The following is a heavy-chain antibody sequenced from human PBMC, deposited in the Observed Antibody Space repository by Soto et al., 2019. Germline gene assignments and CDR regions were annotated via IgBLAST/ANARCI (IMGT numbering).Heavy chain of an antibody. CDR1: GGSISSSNW. CDR2: IYHSGST. D-gene: IGHD3-22*01. Sequence: LSLTCAVSGGSISSSNWWSWVRQPPGKGLEWIGEIYHSGSTNYNPSLKSRVTISVDKSKNQFSLKLSSVTAADTAVYYCATTKINYYDSSGSNPLFDYWGQGTLVTVSS. CDR3: ATTKINYYDSSGSNPLFDY. V-gene: IGHV4-4*02. J-gene: IGHJ4*02.